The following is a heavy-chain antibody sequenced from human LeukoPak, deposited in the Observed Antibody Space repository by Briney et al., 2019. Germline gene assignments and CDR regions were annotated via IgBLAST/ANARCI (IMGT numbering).Heavy chain of an antibody. V-gene: IGHV3-49*04. J-gene: IGHJ3*02. CDR1: GFTFSDYA. CDR2: IRNKANGGTT. CDR3: SRFYSSGWASGAFDI. Sequence: GGSLRLSCTTSGFTFSDYAVSWVRQAPGKGLEWIGFIRNKANGGTTEYAASVKGRFTISRDDSKTIAHLQMSSLKTEDTAVYYCSRFYSSGWASGAFDIWGKGTMVTVSS. D-gene: IGHD3-22*01.